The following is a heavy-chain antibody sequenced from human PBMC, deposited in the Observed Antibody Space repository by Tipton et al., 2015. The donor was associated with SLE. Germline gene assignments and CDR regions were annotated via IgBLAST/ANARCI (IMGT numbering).Heavy chain of an antibody. D-gene: IGHD2-15*01. V-gene: IGHV3-23*01. Sequence: SLRLSCAAPGFTFSSYAMSWVRQAPGKGLEWVSFISVSGAGTSYADSVKGRFTISRDNSKDTLYLQMNSLRAEDTAVYYCAKDEGYCSGGTCYYFDYWGQGTLVTVSS. CDR3: AKDEGYCSGGTCYYFDY. J-gene: IGHJ4*02. CDR2: ISVSGAGT. CDR1: GFTFSSYA.